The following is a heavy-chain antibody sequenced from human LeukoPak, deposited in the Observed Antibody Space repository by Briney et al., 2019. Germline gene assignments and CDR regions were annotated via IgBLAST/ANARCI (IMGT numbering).Heavy chain of an antibody. V-gene: IGHV1-69*05. Sequence: ASVKVSCKAFGITFSSYAVSWVRQAPGQGLEWMGGIIPMSGKIECAQRFQGRVTITTDESTSTTCIELSSLTSEDTAVHYCARGGLRIFGVVPKGAFDIWGQGTMVSVSS. CDR1: GITFSSYA. J-gene: IGHJ3*02. D-gene: IGHD3-3*01. CDR3: ARGGLRIFGVVPKGAFDI. CDR2: IIPMSGKI.